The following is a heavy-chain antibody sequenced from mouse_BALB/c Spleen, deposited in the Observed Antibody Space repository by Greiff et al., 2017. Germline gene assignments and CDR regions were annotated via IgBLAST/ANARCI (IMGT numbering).Heavy chain of an antibody. CDR3: ARSGDGYYGGGVAY. V-gene: IGHV5-17*02. CDR2: ISSGSSTI. CDR1: GFTFSSFG. Sequence: EVKVVESGGGLVQPGGSRKLSCAASGFTFSSFGMHWVRQAPEKGLEWVAYISSGSSTIYYADTVKGRFTISRDNPKNTLFLQMTSLRSEDTAMYYCARSGDGYYGGGVAYWGQGTLVTVSA. J-gene: IGHJ3*01. D-gene: IGHD2-3*01.